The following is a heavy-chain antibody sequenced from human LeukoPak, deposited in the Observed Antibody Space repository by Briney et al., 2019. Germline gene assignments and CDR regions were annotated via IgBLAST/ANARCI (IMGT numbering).Heavy chain of an antibody. J-gene: IGHJ6*02. D-gene: IGHD3-16*01. CDR3: ARDELGDV. V-gene: IGHV4-59*01. CDR1: GGSISGYY. Sequence: SETLSLTCTVSGGSISGYYWSWIRQPPGKGLEWIGYTYYSGSTYYNPSLKSRVTISVDTSKNQFSLKLNSVTAADTAVYYCARDELGDVWGQGTTVTVSS. CDR2: TYYSGST.